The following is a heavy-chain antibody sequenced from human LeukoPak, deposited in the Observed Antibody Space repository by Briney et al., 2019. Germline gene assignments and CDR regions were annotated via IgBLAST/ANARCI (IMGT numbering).Heavy chain of an antibody. D-gene: IGHD2-15*01. CDR1: GDSVSSNSAA. J-gene: IGHJ5*02. CDR3: ARDLHCSGGSCYSGSWFDP. Sequence: SQTLSLTCAISGDSVSSNSAAWNWIRQSPSRGLEWLGRTYYRSKWYNDYAVSVKSRITINPDTSKNQFSLQLNSVTPEDTAVYYCARDLHCSGGSCYSGSWFDPWGQGTLVTVSS. CDR2: TYYRSKWYN. V-gene: IGHV6-1*01.